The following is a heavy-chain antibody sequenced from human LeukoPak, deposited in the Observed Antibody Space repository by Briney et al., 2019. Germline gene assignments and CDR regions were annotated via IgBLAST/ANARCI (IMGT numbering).Heavy chain of an antibody. V-gene: IGHV3-48*01. CDR3: ARGYWGQYHWYFDL. CDR1: GFTFSSYN. CDR2: ISDSSTTI. Sequence: PGGSLRLSCAASGFTFSSYNMNWVRQAPGKGLEWVSYISDSSTTIYYADSVKGRFTISGDNSKNTLYLQMNSLRAEDTAVYYCARGYWGQYHWYFDLWGRGTLVTVSS. D-gene: IGHD3-16*01. J-gene: IGHJ2*01.